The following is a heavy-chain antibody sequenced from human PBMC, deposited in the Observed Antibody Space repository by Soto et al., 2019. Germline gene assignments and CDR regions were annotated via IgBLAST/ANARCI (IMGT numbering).Heavy chain of an antibody. Sequence: QVQLQESGPGLVKPSQTLSLTCTVSGGSISSGGYYWSWIRQHPGKGLEWIGYIYYSGSTYYNPSRQSRVTISVGTSKNQFPLKLSSVTAADTAVYYCVLHDYGDNYYYYGMDVWGQGTTVTVSS. CDR1: GGSISSGGYY. D-gene: IGHD4-17*01. J-gene: IGHJ6*02. CDR2: IYYSGST. V-gene: IGHV4-31*03. CDR3: VLHDYGDNYYYYGMDV.